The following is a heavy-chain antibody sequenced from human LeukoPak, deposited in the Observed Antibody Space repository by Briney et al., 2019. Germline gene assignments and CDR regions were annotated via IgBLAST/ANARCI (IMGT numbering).Heavy chain of an antibody. D-gene: IGHD2-8*01. Sequence: GASVKVSCKASGYTFTDYFMHCVRQAPVQGLEWMGWINLNSGGTNFAHNFQDRVTMTRDTSISTAYMGLSRLRSDDTAVYYCASSCSNGICPYYYYFYVDVRGKGTTVTVSS. CDR1: GYTFTDYF. V-gene: IGHV1-2*02. J-gene: IGHJ6*03. CDR3: ASSCSNGICPYYYYFYVDV. CDR2: INLNSGGT.